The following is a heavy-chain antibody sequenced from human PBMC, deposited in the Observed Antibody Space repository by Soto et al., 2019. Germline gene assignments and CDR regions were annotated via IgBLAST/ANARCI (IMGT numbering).Heavy chain of an antibody. V-gene: IGHV4-59*01. D-gene: IGHD3-16*02. CDR1: GGSISSYY. Sequence: PSETLSLTCTVSGGSISSYYWSWIRQPPGKGLEWIGYIYYSGSTNYNPSLKSRVTISVDTSKNQFSLKLSSVTAADTAVYYCARVLSYNYVWGSYRFNWFEPWGQGTLVTLSS. CDR3: ARVLSYNYVWGSYRFNWFEP. J-gene: IGHJ5*02. CDR2: IYYSGST.